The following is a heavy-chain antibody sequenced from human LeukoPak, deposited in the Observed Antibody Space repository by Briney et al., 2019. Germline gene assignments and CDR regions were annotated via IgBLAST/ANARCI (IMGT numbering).Heavy chain of an antibody. CDR2: IKQDEGEK. CDR1: GFTFSNYW. CDR3: ARDPSSGWYLKGWFDP. D-gene: IGHD6-19*01. J-gene: IGHJ5*02. Sequence: SGGSLRLSCAASGFTFSNYWVSWVRQAPGKGLEWVANIKQDEGEKYYVDSVKGRFTISRDNAKNSLYLQMNSLRAEDTAVYYCARDPSSGWYLKGWFDPWGQGTLVTVSS. V-gene: IGHV3-7*01.